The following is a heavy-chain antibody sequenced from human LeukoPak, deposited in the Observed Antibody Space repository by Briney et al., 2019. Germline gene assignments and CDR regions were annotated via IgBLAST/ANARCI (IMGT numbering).Heavy chain of an antibody. J-gene: IGHJ6*02. Sequence: PGGSLRLSCAASGFTVSSNYMSWVRQAPGKGLEWVSVIYSGGSTYYADSVKGRFTISRDNSKNTLYLQMNSLRAEDTAVYYCAKDPQAGITIFGVVTNYYYYGMDVWGQGTTVTVSS. CDR2: IYSGGST. CDR1: GFTVSSNY. V-gene: IGHV3-53*01. CDR3: AKDPQAGITIFGVVTNYYYYGMDV. D-gene: IGHD3-3*01.